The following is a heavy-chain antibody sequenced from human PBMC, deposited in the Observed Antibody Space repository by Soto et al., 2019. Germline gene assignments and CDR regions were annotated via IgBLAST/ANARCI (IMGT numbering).Heavy chain of an antibody. CDR3: AKVSYSSGYFDY. V-gene: IGHV3-30*18. CDR2: ISYDGSNK. J-gene: IGHJ4*02. CDR1: GFTFSSYG. D-gene: IGHD6-19*01. Sequence: PGGSLRLSCAASGFTFSSYGMHWVRQAPGKGLEWVAVISYDGSNKYYADSVKGRFTISRDNSKNTLYLQMNSLRAEDTAVYYCAKVSYSSGYFDYWGQGTLVTVSS.